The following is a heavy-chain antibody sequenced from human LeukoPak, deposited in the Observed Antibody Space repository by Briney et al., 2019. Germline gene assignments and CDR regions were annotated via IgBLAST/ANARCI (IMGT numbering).Heavy chain of an antibody. CDR2: IYSGGST. Sequence: GGSLRLSCAASGFTVSSNYMSWVRQAPGKGLEWVSVIYSGGSTYYADSVKGRFTISRDNSKNTLYLQMNSLRAEDMAVYYCARSPPGVSYGDLLFDYWGQGTLVTVSS. CDR1: GFTVSSNY. V-gene: IGHV3-66*02. CDR3: ARSPPGVSYGDLLFDY. D-gene: IGHD4-17*01. J-gene: IGHJ4*02.